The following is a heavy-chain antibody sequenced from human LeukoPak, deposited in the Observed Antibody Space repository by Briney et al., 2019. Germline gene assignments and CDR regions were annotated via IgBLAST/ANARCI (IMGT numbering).Heavy chain of an antibody. Sequence: GGSLRLSCAASGFTFSSYSMNWVRQAPGKGLEWVSSISSSSYIYYADSVKGRFTISRDNAENSLYLQMNSLRAEDTAVYYCAGAGYYYGMDVWGKGTTVTVSS. J-gene: IGHJ6*04. CDR3: AGAGYYYGMDV. CDR2: ISSSSYI. CDR1: GFTFSSYS. D-gene: IGHD3-10*01. V-gene: IGHV3-21*01.